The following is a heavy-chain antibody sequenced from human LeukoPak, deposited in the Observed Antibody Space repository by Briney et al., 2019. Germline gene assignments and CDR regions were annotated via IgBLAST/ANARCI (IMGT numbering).Heavy chain of an antibody. Sequence: SETLSLTCTVSGGSINSGGYYWSWIRQHPGKGLEWIGYIYYSGSTYYNPSLKSRVTISVDTSKNQFSLKLSSVTAADTAVYYCATGITMVRGVIGYWGQGTLVTVSS. V-gene: IGHV4-31*03. D-gene: IGHD3-10*01. CDR2: IYYSGST. CDR1: GGSINSGGYY. CDR3: ATGITMVRGVIGY. J-gene: IGHJ4*02.